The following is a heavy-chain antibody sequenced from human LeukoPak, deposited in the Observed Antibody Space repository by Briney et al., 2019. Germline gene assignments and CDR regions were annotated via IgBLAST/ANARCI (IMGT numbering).Heavy chain of an antibody. CDR3: AKDRLSGYSGGVIDY. D-gene: IGHD5-12*01. CDR2: ISSSSSYI. V-gene: IGHV3-21*04. Sequence: GGSLRLSCVDSGFTFSTYSMNWVRQAPGKGLEWVSSISSSSSYIYYGDSVKGRFTISRDNAKNSLYLQMNSLRSEDMALYYCAKDRLSGYSGGVIDYWGQATLVTVSS. J-gene: IGHJ4*02. CDR1: GFTFSTYS.